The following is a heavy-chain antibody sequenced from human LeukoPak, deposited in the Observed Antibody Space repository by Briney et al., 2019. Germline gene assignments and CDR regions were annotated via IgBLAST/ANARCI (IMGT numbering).Heavy chain of an antibody. D-gene: IGHD1-26*01. J-gene: IGHJ4*02. CDR2: IYPGDSDT. V-gene: IGHV5-51*01. Sequence: GESLKIPCKGSGYSFTNYWIGWVRQMPGKGLEWMGIIYPGDSDTRYIPSFQGQVTISADMSISTAYLQWSSLNASDTAKYYCARRVDSYWFFDYWGQGTLVTVSS. CDR3: ARRVDSYWFFDY. CDR1: GYSFTNYW.